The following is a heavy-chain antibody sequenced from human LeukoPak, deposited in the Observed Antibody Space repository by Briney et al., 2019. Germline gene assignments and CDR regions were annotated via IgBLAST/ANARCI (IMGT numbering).Heavy chain of an antibody. Sequence: ASVKVSCKASGYTFTSYDINWVRQATGQRLEWMGWMNPNSGNTGYAQKFQGRVTMTRNTSISTAYMELSSLRSEDTAVYYCARPGIRVRTFDYSGQGTLVTVSS. J-gene: IGHJ4*02. CDR2: MNPNSGNT. CDR3: ARPGIRVRTFDY. V-gene: IGHV1-8*01. CDR1: GYTFTSYD.